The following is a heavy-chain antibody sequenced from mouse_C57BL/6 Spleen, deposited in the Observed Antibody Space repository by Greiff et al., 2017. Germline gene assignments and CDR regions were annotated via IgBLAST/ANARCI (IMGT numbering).Heavy chain of an antibody. CDR2: IWRCGST. D-gene: IGHD2-10*01. J-gene: IGHJ4*01. CDR3: ASPTYYGNDYDAMDY. V-gene: IGHV2-5*01. Sequence: VKLMESGPGLVQPSQSLSITCTVSGFSLTSYGVHWVRQSPGKGLEWLGVIWRCGSTDYNAAFMSRLSITKDNSKSQVFFKMNSLQADDTAIYYCASPTYYGNDYDAMDYWGQGTSVTVSS. CDR1: GFSLTSYG.